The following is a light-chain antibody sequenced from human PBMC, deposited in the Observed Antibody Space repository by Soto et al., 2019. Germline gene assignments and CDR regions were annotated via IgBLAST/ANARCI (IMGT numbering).Light chain of an antibody. Sequence: QSALTQPPSASGTPGQRVTISCSGSSSNIGSNTVNWYQQLPGSAPKLLMYSTNQRPSGVPDRFSGPKSGTSASLAISGLQSEDEADYYCAAWDGSLNVVLFGGGTKLTVL. V-gene: IGLV1-44*01. J-gene: IGLJ2*01. CDR1: SSNIGSNT. CDR2: STN. CDR3: AAWDGSLNVVL.